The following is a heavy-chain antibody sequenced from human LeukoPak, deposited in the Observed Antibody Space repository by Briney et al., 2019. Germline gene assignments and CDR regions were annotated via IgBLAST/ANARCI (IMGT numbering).Heavy chain of an antibody. CDR3: ARLKYCTNGVCYAGFDY. J-gene: IGHJ4*02. CDR1: GYTFTSYA. Sequence: GASVKVSCKASGYTFTSYAMHWVRQAPGQRLEWMGWINAGNGNTKYSQKFQGIVTITRDTSADTAYMELSSLRSEDTAVYYCARLKYCTNGVCYAGFDYWGQGTLVTVSS. D-gene: IGHD2-8*01. CDR2: INAGNGNT. V-gene: IGHV1-3*01.